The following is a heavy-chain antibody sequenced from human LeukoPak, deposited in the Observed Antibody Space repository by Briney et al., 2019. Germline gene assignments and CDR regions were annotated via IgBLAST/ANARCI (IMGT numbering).Heavy chain of an antibody. Sequence: SETLSLTCAVYGGSFSGYYWSWIRQPPGKGLEWIGEINHSGSTNYNPSLKSRVTISVDTSKNQFSLKLSSVTAADTAVYYCARRRYCSGGSCYRAQYYYYYMDVWGKGTTVTISS. J-gene: IGHJ6*03. V-gene: IGHV4-34*01. D-gene: IGHD2-15*01. CDR3: ARRRYCSGGSCYRAQYYYYYMDV. CDR2: INHSGST. CDR1: GGSFSGYY.